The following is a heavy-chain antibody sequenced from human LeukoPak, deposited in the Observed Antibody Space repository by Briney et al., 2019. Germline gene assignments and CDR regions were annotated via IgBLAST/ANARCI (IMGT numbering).Heavy chain of an antibody. CDR3: ARHQLRGFLDDN. CDR1: GGSFSGYY. V-gene: IGHV4-34*01. Sequence: SETLSLTCAVYGGSFSGYYWSWIRQPPGKGLEWIGETNHSGSTNYNPSLESRVTISVDTSKNQFSLKLSSVTAADTAVYYCARHQLRGFLDDNWGQGTLVTVSS. CDR2: TNHSGST. D-gene: IGHD3-10*01. J-gene: IGHJ4*02.